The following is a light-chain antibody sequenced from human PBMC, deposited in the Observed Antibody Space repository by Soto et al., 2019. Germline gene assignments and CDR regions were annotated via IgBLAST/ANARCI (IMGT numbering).Light chain of an antibody. J-gene: IGLJ1*01. CDR3: AVWDDSLSGYV. CDR1: SSNIGINF. Sequence: RTPSSSGTPGQRVTISCSGSSSNIGINFVYWYQQLPGTAPKLLIYSNNQRPSGVPDRFTGSRSGTSASLAIRGLQSEDEAEYYCAVWDDSLSGYVFGTGTKVTVL. V-gene: IGLV1-47*02. CDR2: SNN.